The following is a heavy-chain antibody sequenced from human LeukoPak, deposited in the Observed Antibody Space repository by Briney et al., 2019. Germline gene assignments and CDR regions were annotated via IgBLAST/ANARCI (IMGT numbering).Heavy chain of an antibody. J-gene: IGHJ4*02. Sequence: GGSLRLSCAAPGFTFSSYGMHWVRQAPGKGLEWVAVISYDGSNKYYADSVKGRFTISRDNSKNTLYLQMNSLRAEDTAVYYCAKGGKSSWYDPEAFDYWGQGTLVTVSS. CDR2: ISYDGSNK. CDR3: AKGGKSSWYDPEAFDY. V-gene: IGHV3-30*18. CDR1: GFTFSSYG. D-gene: IGHD6-13*01.